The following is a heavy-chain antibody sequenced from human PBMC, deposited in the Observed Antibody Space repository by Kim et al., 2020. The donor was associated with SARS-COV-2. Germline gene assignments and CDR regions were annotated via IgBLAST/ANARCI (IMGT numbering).Heavy chain of an antibody. Sequence: GGSLRLSCAASGFTFSDYYMSWIRQAPGKGLEWVSYISSSRSTIYYADSVKGRFTISRDNAKNSLYLQMNSLRAEDTAVYYCARVRGYCSGGSCYSFYLDYWGQGTLVTVSS. CDR2: ISSSRSTI. V-gene: IGHV3-11*01. J-gene: IGHJ4*02. D-gene: IGHD2-15*01. CDR3: ARVRGYCSGGSCYSFYLDY. CDR1: GFTFSDYY.